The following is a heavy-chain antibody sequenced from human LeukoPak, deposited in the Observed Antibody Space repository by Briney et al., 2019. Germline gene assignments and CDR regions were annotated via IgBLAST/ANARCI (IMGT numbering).Heavy chain of an antibody. CDR2: TSGSGANT. D-gene: IGHD6-19*01. Sequence: GGSLRLSCVASGFTFSSYAMSWVRQAPGKGLEWVSATSGSGANTYYADSVKGRFTISRANSKNTLYLQMNSLRAEDTVVYYCAKSSGFPGIAVAGDFDYWGQGTLVTVSS. CDR1: GFTFSSYA. V-gene: IGHV3-23*01. CDR3: AKSSGFPGIAVAGDFDY. J-gene: IGHJ4*02.